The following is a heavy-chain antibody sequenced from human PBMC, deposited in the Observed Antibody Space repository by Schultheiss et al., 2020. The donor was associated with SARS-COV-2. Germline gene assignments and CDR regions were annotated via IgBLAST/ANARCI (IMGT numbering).Heavy chain of an antibody. CDR1: GFTFSDYY. V-gene: IGHV3-7*05. Sequence: GESLKISCAASGFTFSDYYMSWIRQAPGKGLEWVANIKQDGSEKYYVDSVKGRFTISRDNAKNSLYLQMNSLRAEDTAVYYCATHCSSTSCLGAFDIWGQGTMVTVSS. J-gene: IGHJ3*02. D-gene: IGHD2-2*01. CDR2: IKQDGSEK. CDR3: ATHCSSTSCLGAFDI.